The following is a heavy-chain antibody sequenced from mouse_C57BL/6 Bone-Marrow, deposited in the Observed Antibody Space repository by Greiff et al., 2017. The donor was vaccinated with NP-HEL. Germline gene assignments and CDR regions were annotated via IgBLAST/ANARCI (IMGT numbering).Heavy chain of an antibody. CDR2: IHPNSGST. CDR3: AITTIVPNCFDY. V-gene: IGHV1-64*01. J-gene: IGHJ2*01. D-gene: IGHD1-1*01. CDR1: GYTFTSYW. Sequence: QVQLQQPGAELVKPGASVKLSCKASGYTFTSYWMHWVKQRPGQGLEWIGMIHPNSGSTNYNEKFKSKATLTVDKSSSTAYMQLSSLTSEDSAVYYSAITTIVPNCFDYWGQGTPLTVSS.